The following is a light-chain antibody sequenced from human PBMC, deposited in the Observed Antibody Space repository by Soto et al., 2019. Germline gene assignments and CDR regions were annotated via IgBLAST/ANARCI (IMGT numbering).Light chain of an antibody. CDR3: SSYTTSTPLV. J-gene: IGLJ2*01. V-gene: IGLV2-14*01. CDR2: GDR. CDR1: SSDVGGYNY. Sequence: QSALTQPASVSGSPGQSITISCTGTSSDVGGYNYVSWYQHHPGKAPKLIIYGDRERPSGVSNRFSGSKSGNTASLTISGLQADDEADYYCSSYTTSTPLVFGGGTKLTVL.